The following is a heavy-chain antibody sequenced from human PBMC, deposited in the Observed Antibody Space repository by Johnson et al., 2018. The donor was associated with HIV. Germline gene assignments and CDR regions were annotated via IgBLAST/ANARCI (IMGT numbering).Heavy chain of an antibody. D-gene: IGHD1-26*01. CDR3: ARDLIVGATRGGAFDI. J-gene: IGHJ3*02. V-gene: IGHV3-66*01. Sequence: VQLVESGGGLVQPGGSLRLSCAASGFTVSTNSMSWVRQAPGKGLEWVSVIYSGGSTYHADSVRGRFTISRDNSKNTLYLQMNSLKVEDTAVYYCARDLIVGATRGGAFDIWGQGTMVTVSS. CDR2: IYSGGST. CDR1: GFTVSTNS.